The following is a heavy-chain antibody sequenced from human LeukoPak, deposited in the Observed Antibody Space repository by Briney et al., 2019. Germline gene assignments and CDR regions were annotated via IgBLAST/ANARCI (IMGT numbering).Heavy chain of an antibody. CDR1: GYTFTSYG. CDR3: AATPPSRDSTSPKAGFDP. Sequence: GASVKVSCKASGYTFTSYGISWVRQAPGQGLEWMGWISAYNGNTNYAQKLQGRVTMTTDTSTSTAYMELRSLRSDDTAVYYCAATPPSRDSTSPKAGFDPWGQGTLVTVSS. CDR2: ISAYNGNT. D-gene: IGHD2-2*01. V-gene: IGHV1-18*01. J-gene: IGHJ5*02.